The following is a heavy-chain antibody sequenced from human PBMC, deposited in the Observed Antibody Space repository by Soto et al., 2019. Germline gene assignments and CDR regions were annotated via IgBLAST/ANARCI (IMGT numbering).Heavy chain of an antibody. CDR1: GYTFTSYG. Sequence: ASVKVSCKASGYTFTSYGSSGVRQAPGRGLEWMGWISAYNGKTNYAQKLQGRVTMTTDTSTSTAYMELRSLRSDDTAVYYCARGSWGHEDFASGYYIWGPAGPTSTTWCDPWGQGILITVSS. J-gene: IGHJ5*02. V-gene: IGHV1-18*04. D-gene: IGHD3-3*01. CDR3: ARGSWGHEDFASGYYIWGPAGPTSTTWCDP. CDR2: ISAYNGKT.